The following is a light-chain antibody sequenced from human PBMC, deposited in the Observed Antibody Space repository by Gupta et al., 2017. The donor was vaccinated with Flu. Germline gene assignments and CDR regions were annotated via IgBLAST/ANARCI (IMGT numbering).Light chain of an antibody. CDR3: QQYGGSPLYT. V-gene: IGKV3-20*01. CDR2: GAS. CDR1: QSVSNSY. Sequence: EIVLTQSPGTLSLSPGERATLSCRASQSVSNSYLVWYQQKPGQAPRLLIYGASRRATGIPDRFSGSGSGTDFTLTISRLEPEDFAVYYCQQYGGSPLYTFGQGTKLEIK. J-gene: IGKJ2*01.